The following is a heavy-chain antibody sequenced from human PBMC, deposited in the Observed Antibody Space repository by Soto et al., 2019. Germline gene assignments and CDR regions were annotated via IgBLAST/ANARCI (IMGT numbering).Heavy chain of an antibody. CDR1: GGSVSSGVYY. CDR2: ISYSGST. D-gene: IGHD3-16*02. V-gene: IGHV4-61*08. J-gene: IGHJ4*02. CDR3: AREGSYRFDY. Sequence: QVQLQESGPGLVKPSETLSLTCTVSGGSVSSGVYYWSWIRQPPGKGLEWIGYISYSGSTNYNPSPKSRVTISLDTSKNQFSLKLSSVTAADTAIYYCAREGSYRFDYWGQGTLVTVSS.